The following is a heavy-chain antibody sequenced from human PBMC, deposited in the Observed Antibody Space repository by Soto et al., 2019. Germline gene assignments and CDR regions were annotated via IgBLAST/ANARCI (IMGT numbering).Heavy chain of an antibody. CDR3: VRPPGRALDI. CDR1: GFTLSSYW. CDR2: INRDGNDK. D-gene: IGHD2-8*02. J-gene: IGHJ3*02. Sequence: EVQLVKSGGGLVQPGGSLRLSCAASGFTLSSYWMTWVRQTPGKGLEWVANINRDGNDKYYVDSVKGRFAISRDNAKNSLYLQMNSLRVEDSAVYYCVRPPGRALDIWGQGTMVTVSS. V-gene: IGHV3-7*01.